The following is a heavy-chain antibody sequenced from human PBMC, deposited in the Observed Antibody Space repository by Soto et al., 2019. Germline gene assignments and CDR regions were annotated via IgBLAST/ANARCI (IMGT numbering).Heavy chain of an antibody. V-gene: IGHV2-70*04. CDR3: ARTGIAAAGGMDV. Sequence: SGPTLVNPTQTLTLTCTFSGFSLSTDGMRVSWIRQPPGRALEWLARIDWDDDKLFSTSLRTRLTISKDTSKNQVVLIMTNMEPVDTATYYCARTGIAAAGGMDVWGQGTTVTSP. D-gene: IGHD6-13*01. CDR2: IDWDDDK. CDR1: GFSLSTDGMR. J-gene: IGHJ6*02.